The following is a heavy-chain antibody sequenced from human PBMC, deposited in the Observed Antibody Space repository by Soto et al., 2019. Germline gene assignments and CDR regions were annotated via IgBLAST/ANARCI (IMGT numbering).Heavy chain of an antibody. V-gene: IGHV4-4*08. J-gene: IGHJ6*02. CDR1: GGSISSGY. CDR2: IYLGGST. Sequence: SETLSLTCSVSGGSISSGYWTWIRHPPGKGLEWIGYIYLGGSTNYNPSLKSRVTISVDTSKNQFSLKLSSVTAADTAVYYCARDKRITIFGVVIEGDPTDYYGMDVWGQGTTVTVSS. CDR3: ARDKRITIFGVVIEGDPTDYYGMDV. D-gene: IGHD3-3*01.